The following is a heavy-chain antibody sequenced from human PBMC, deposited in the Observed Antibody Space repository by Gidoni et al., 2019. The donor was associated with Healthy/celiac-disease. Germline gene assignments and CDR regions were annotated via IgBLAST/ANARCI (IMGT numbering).Heavy chain of an antibody. Sequence: QVQLVESGGGVVQPGRSLRLSCAASGFTFSSYGMHWVRQAPGKGLGWVAVISYDGSNKYYADSVKGRFTISRDNSKNTLYLQMNSLRAEDTAVYYCAKDIVLMVYAIEPDYYYYGMDVWGQGTTVTVSS. V-gene: IGHV3-30*18. CDR2: ISYDGSNK. D-gene: IGHD2-8*01. CDR3: AKDIVLMVYAIEPDYYYYGMDV. CDR1: GFTFSSYG. J-gene: IGHJ6*02.